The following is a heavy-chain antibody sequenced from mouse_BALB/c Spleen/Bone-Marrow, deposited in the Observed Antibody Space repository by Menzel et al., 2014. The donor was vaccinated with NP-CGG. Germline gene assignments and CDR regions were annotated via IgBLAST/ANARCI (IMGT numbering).Heavy chain of an antibody. CDR3: AREANWNFDY. CDR1: GYTFTSYY. V-gene: IGHV1S56*01. CDR2: IYPGNVNT. Sequence: VMLVESGPELVKPGASVRISCKASGYTFTSYYIHWVKQRPGQGLEWIGWIYPGNVNTKYNEKFKGKATLTADKSSSTAYMQLSSLTSEDSAVYFCAREANWNFDYWGQGTTLTVSS. D-gene: IGHD4-1*01. J-gene: IGHJ2*01.